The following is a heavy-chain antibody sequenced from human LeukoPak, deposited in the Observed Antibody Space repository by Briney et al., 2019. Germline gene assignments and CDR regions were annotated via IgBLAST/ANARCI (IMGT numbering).Heavy chain of an antibody. Sequence: PGGSLRLSCAASGFTFDDYAMHWVRQAPGKGLEWVSLISWDGGSTYYADSVKGRFTISRDNSKNFLYLQMNSLRAEDTALYYCAKDIWGATILGGFDYWGQGTLVTVSS. CDR3: AKDIWGATILGGFDY. J-gene: IGHJ4*02. D-gene: IGHD1-26*01. CDR1: GFTFDDYA. CDR2: ISWDGGST. V-gene: IGHV3-43D*03.